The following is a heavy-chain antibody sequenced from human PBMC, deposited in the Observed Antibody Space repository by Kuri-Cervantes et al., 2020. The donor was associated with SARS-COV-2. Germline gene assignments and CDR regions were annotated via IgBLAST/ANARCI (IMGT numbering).Heavy chain of an antibody. CDR3: ARAYGFLRYIYYMDV. CDR2: VNHRGST. CDR1: VESFSGYY. D-gene: IGHD4-17*01. J-gene: IGHJ6*03. Sequence: SHTLSLTCAFYVESFSGYYWNWIRQSPGKGLEWIGEVNHRGSTNYNPSLKSRVTISVDTSSKQFSLHLGSVTAADTAVYYCARAYGFLRYIYYMDVWGRGTTVTVSS. V-gene: IGHV4-34*01.